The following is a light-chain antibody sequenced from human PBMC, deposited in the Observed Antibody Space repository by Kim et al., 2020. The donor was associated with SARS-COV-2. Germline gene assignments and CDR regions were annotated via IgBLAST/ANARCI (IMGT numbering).Light chain of an antibody. CDR1: KLGDNY. J-gene: IGLJ3*02. Sequence: SYELTQPPSASVSPGQTASITCSGDKLGDNYACWYQQKPGQSPVLVIYQDSKRPSGIPERFSGSNSGNTATLTISGTQAMDEADYYCQAWDSSTGVFGGGTQLTVL. V-gene: IGLV3-1*01. CDR2: QDS. CDR3: QAWDSSTGV.